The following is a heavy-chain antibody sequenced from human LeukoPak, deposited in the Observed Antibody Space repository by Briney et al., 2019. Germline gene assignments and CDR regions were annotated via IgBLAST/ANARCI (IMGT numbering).Heavy chain of an antibody. Sequence: GASVKVSCKASGYTFTGYYMHWVRQAPGQGLEWMGWINPNSGGTNYAQKFQGRVTMTRDTSISTAYMELSRLRSDDTAVYYCARTGAAAGLFAEYFQHWGQGTLVAVSS. V-gene: IGHV1-2*02. D-gene: IGHD6-13*01. CDR2: INPNSGGT. CDR3: ARTGAAAGLFAEYFQH. CDR1: GYTFTGYY. J-gene: IGHJ1*01.